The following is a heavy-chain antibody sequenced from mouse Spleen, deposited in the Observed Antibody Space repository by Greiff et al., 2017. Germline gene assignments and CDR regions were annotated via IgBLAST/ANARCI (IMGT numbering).Heavy chain of an antibody. CDR2: IYPRDGST. J-gene: IGHJ3*01. Sequence: VQLQQSGPELVKPGASVKLSCKASGYTFTSYDINWVKQRPGQGLEWIGWIYPRDGSTKYNEKFKGKATLTVDTSSSTAYMELHSLTSEDSAVYFCARSSTSYDGYSWFAYWGQGTLVTVSA. CDR3: ARSSTSYDGYSWFAY. CDR1: GYTFTSYD. D-gene: IGHD2-3*01. V-gene: IGHV1-85*01.